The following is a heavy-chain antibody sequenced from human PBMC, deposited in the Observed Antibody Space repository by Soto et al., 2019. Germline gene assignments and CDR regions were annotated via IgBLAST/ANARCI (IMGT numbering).Heavy chain of an antibody. CDR1: GCSMTNYY. J-gene: IGHJ4*02. D-gene: IGHD3-22*01. CDR3: VREGDYSDNNGYPLFDY. Sequence: QVQLQESGPRLVKPSETLSLTCTVSGCSMTNYYRDWIRQPAGKGLEWIGIIFGIGYTNYNPSHKSRVILSVDRSKSQFSLKLTYVTAADTAVYYCVREGDYSDNNGYPLFDYWGQGTLVSVSS. CDR2: IFGIGYT. V-gene: IGHV4-4*07.